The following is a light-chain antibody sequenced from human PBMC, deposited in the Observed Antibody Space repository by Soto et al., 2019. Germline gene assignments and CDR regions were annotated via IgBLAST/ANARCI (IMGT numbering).Light chain of an antibody. Sequence: QSVLTQPPSVSGAPGQRVTISCTGSSSNIGTPYDVHWYQQLPGTAPKLLIYGNSNRPSGVPDRFSGSKSGTSASLAITGLRAEDEADYSCQSYDRSLSGYVIFGGGTKLTVL. V-gene: IGLV1-40*01. CDR3: QSYDRSLSGYVI. J-gene: IGLJ2*01. CDR1: SSNIGTPYD. CDR2: GNS.